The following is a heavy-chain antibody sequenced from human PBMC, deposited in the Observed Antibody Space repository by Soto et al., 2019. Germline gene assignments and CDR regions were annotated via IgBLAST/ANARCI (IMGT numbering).Heavy chain of an antibody. J-gene: IGHJ5*02. D-gene: IGHD2-21*02. CDR3: VRTAREGAVAPHWFDR. CDR1: GASIRSTDYY. Sequence: SETLSLTCTVSGASIRSTDYYWSWIRQAPGKGLEWIGYVYYTGSTYYNPSLMSRLTISVDTSKNQFSLKLTPVTAAETAVYYCVRTAREGAVAPHWFDRWGQGTQVTVSS. CDR2: VYYTGST. V-gene: IGHV4-30-4*01.